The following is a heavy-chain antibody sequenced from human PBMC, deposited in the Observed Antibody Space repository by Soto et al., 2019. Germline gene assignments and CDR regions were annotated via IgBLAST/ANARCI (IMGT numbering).Heavy chain of an antibody. J-gene: IGHJ4*02. CDR3: EKVLTGDLDY. Sequence: QVQLVESGGGVVQPGRSLRLSCAASGFTFSSYGMNWVRQAPGKGLEWVAVISYDENNKYYADSVKGRFTISRDNSKNTLYLQMNSLRAEDTAVYYCEKVLTGDLDYWGQGTLVTVSS. CDR1: GFTFSSYG. CDR2: ISYDENNK. D-gene: IGHD7-27*01. V-gene: IGHV3-30*18.